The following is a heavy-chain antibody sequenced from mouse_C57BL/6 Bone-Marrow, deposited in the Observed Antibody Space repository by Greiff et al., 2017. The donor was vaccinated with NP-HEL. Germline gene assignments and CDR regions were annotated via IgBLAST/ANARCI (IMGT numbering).Heavy chain of an antibody. CDR2: ISYDGSN. D-gene: IGHD3-2*02. Sequence: EVQLVESGPGLVKPSQSLSLTCSVTGYSITSGYYWNWIRQFPGNKLEWMGYISYDGSNNYNPSLKNRISITRDTSKNQFFLKLNSVTTEDTATYYRARGSGSGNDYWGQGTTLTVSS. CDR1: GYSITSGYY. J-gene: IGHJ2*01. V-gene: IGHV3-6*01. CDR3: ARGSGSGNDY.